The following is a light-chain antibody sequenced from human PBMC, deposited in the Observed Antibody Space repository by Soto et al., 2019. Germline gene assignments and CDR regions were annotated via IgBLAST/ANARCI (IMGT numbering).Light chain of an antibody. CDR1: QSISNN. J-gene: IGKJ1*01. V-gene: IGKV3-15*01. CDR2: SAF. CDR3: QQYNKWPPWT. Sequence: EMVLTQSPATLSVSPGERATLSCRASQSISNNLAWYQQKPGQAPRLVIYSAFTRATGIPARFSGSGSGTEFTLTISSLQSEDFAVYYCQQYNKWPPWTFGQGTKVDIK.